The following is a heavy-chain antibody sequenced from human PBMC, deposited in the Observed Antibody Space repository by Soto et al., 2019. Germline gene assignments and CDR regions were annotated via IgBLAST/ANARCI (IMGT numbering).Heavy chain of an antibody. CDR3: ESVGSSSVFFDY. Sequence: LRLSCAASGFTVSSNYMSWVRQAPGKGLEWVSVIYSGGSTYYADSVKGRFTISRDNSKNTLYLQMNSLRAEDTAVYYCESVGSSSVFFDYWGQGTLVTVSS. CDR1: GFTVSSNY. V-gene: IGHV3-53*01. D-gene: IGHD6-6*01. CDR2: IYSGGST. J-gene: IGHJ4*02.